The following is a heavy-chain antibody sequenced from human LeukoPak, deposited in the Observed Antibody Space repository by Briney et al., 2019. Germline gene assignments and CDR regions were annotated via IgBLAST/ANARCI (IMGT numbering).Heavy chain of an antibody. Sequence: ASVKVSCKASGGTFSSYAISWVRQAPGQGLEWIGWISAYNGNTNYAQKLQGRVTMTTDTSTSTAYMELRSLRSDDTAVYYCARPDYYDSSGYLNYWGQGTLVTVSS. V-gene: IGHV1-18*01. D-gene: IGHD3-22*01. J-gene: IGHJ4*02. CDR2: ISAYNGNT. CDR1: GGTFSSYA. CDR3: ARPDYYDSSGYLNY.